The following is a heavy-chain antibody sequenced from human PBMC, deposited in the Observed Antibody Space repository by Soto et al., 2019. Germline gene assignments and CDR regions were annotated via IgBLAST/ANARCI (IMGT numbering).Heavy chain of an antibody. CDR3: ARLSADSSGYTLYYFDY. CDR1: GYSFTSYW. CDR2: IYPGDSDT. J-gene: IGHJ4*02. Sequence: GESLKISCKGSGYSFTSYWIGWVRQMPGKGPEWMGIIYPGDSDTRYSPSFQGQVTISADKSISTAYLQWSSLKASDTAMYYCARLSADSSGYTLYYFDYWGQGTLVTVSS. D-gene: IGHD3-22*01. V-gene: IGHV5-51*01.